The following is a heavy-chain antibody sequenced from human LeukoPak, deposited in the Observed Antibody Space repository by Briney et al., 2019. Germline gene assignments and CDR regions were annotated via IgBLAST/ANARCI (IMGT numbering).Heavy chain of an antibody. Sequence: SETLSLTCAVYGVSFSGYYWSWIRQPPGKGLEWIGEINHSGSTNYNPSLKSRVTISVDTSKNQFSLKLSSVTAADTAVYYCARVVSGSGYYGIFDYWGQGTLVTVSS. CDR3: ARVVSGSGYYGIFDY. D-gene: IGHD3-22*01. CDR1: GVSFSGYY. V-gene: IGHV4-34*01. J-gene: IGHJ4*02. CDR2: INHSGST.